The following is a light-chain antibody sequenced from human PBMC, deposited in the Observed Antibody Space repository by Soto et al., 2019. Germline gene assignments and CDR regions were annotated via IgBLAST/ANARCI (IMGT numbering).Light chain of an antibody. Sequence: EIVMTQSPATLSVSPGERATLSCRASQSVSSNLAWYQQKPGQAPRLLIYSTSGRATGIPDRFSGSGSGTDFTLTISRLEPEDFAVYYCQQYGNSPRTFGQGTKVDI. CDR3: QQYGNSPRT. CDR1: QSVSSN. CDR2: STS. J-gene: IGKJ1*01. V-gene: IGKV3-20*01.